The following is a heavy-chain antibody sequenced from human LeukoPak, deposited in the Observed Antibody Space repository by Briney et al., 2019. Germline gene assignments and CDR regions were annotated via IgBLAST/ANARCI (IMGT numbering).Heavy chain of an antibody. J-gene: IGHJ6*02. CDR1: GGSINSGGYS. D-gene: IGHD4-11*01. CDR2: IYHSGST. Sequence: SSETLSLTCGVSGGSINSGGYSWNWIRQPPGKGLEWIGYIYHSGSTYYNPSLKSRVTISVDTSKNQFSLKLSSVTAADTAVYYCARTSNPQYYYYYGMDVWGQGTTVTVSS. CDR3: ARTSNPQYYYYYGMDV. V-gene: IGHV4-30-2*01.